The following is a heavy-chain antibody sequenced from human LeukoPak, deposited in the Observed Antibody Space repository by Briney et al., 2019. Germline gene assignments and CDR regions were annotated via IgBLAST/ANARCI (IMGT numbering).Heavy chain of an antibody. D-gene: IGHD3-10*01. CDR3: AKELVRGALGARIGRDPFDY. V-gene: IGHV3-23*01. Sequence: GGSLRLSCAASGFTFSSYAMSWVRQAPGKGLEWVSATSGSGGSTYYAESVKGRFTISRDNSKITLYLQINSLRADDTAVYYCAKELVRGALGARIGRDPFDYWGQGTLVTVSS. CDR1: GFTFSSYA. CDR2: TSGSGGST. J-gene: IGHJ4*02.